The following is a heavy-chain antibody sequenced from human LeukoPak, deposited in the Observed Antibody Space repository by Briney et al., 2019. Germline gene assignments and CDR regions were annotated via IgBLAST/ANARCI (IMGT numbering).Heavy chain of an antibody. J-gene: IGHJ3*02. CDR3: ATSGQWELGNAFDI. V-gene: IGHV1-69*04. D-gene: IGHD1-26*01. CDR2: IIPILGKA. Sequence: SVKVPCKASGGTFSSYAISWVRQAPGQGLEWMGRIIPILGKANYAQKFRGRVTITADKSTSTAYMELSSLRFEDTAVYYCATSGQWELGNAFDIWDQGTMVTVSS. CDR1: GGTFSSYA.